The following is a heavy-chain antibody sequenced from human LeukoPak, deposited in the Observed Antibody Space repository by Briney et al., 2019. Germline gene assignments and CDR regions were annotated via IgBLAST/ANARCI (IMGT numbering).Heavy chain of an antibody. D-gene: IGHD3-10*01. Sequence: SETLSLTCAVYGGSFGGYYWSWIRQPPGKGLEWIGEINHSGSTNYNPSLKSRVTISVDTSKNQFSLKLSSVTAADTAVYYCATMVRGVMVYFDYWGQGTLVTVSS. CDR2: INHSGST. CDR3: ATMVRGVMVYFDY. J-gene: IGHJ4*02. V-gene: IGHV4-34*01. CDR1: GGSFGGYY.